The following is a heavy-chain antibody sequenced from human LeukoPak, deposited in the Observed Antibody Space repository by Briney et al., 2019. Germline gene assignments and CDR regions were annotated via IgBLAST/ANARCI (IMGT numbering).Heavy chain of an antibody. V-gene: IGHV3-30*18. CDR3: AKDLHRPPREITPGI. J-gene: IGHJ4*02. Sequence: QPAGSLRLSCGAAGFIFTAFCMRWVRQPPGKGLEWVAVVSTNGNYRYYAQSVKGRCTISRDNSQNTVYLQMNSLGPDDTAVNYCAKDLHRPPREITPGIWGQGTLVTVSS. CDR2: VSTNGNYR. D-gene: IGHD3-16*01. CDR1: GFIFTAFC.